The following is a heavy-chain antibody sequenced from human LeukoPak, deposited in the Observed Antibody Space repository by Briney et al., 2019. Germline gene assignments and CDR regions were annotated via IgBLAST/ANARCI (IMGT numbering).Heavy chain of an antibody. CDR3: ARVRDGYKSHFDI. CDR1: GFTFSSYS. J-gene: IGHJ3*02. D-gene: IGHD5-24*01. V-gene: IGHV3-21*01. Sequence: GGSLRLSCAASGFTFSSYSMNWVRQAPGKGLEWVSSISSSSSYIYYADSVKGRFTISRDNAKNSLYLQMNSLRAEDTAVYYCARVRDGYKSHFDIWGQGTMVTVSS. CDR2: ISSSSSYI.